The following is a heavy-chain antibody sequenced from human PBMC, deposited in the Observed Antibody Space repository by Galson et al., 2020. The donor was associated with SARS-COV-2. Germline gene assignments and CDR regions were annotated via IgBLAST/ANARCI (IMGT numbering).Heavy chain of an antibody. J-gene: IGHJ6*02. CDR3: AKDIRAFNYYYCMDV. D-gene: IGHD3-16*01. CDR1: GFTLDDYA. CDR2: LSWDGGST. V-gene: IGHV3-43D*03. Sequence: ESMKISCAASGFTLDDYAMHWVRQAPGPGLEPVSLLSWDGGSTYYADSVKGRFTISRDNSKNSLYLQMNSLRAEDTALYYCAKDIRAFNYYYCMDVWGQGTTVTVAS.